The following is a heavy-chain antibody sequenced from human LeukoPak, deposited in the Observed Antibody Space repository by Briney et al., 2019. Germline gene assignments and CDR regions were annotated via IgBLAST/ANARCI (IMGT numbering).Heavy chain of an antibody. CDR3: ARGANYYDSSGYYIAAGFDY. CDR1: GGSFSGYY. D-gene: IGHD3-22*01. V-gene: IGHV4-34*01. CDR2: INHSGST. J-gene: IGHJ4*02. Sequence: SETLSLTCAVYGGSFSGYYWSRIRQPPGKGLEWIGEINHSGSTNYNPSLKSRVTISVDTSKNQFSLKLSSVTAADTAVYYCARGANYYDSSGYYIAAGFDYWGQGTLVTVSS.